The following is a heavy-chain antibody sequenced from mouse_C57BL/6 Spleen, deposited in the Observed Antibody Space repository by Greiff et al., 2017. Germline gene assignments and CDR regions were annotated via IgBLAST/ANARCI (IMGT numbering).Heavy chain of an antibody. Sequence: QVQLQQSGAELVRPGASVKLSCKASGYTFTDYYINWVKQRPGQGLEWIARIYPGGGNTYYNEKFKGKATLTAEKSSSTAYMQLSSLASEDSAVYFCARFQSYTEILDVWGTGTRVTGAS. CDR2: IYPGGGNT. J-gene: IGHJ1*03. V-gene: IGHV1-76*01. CDR3: ARFQSYTEILDV. CDR1: GYTFTDYY. D-gene: IGHD2-12*01.